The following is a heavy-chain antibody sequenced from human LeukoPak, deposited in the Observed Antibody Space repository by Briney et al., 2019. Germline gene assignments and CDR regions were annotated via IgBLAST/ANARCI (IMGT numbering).Heavy chain of an antibody. Sequence: GGSLRLSCSASGFTFSNYAMSWVRQAPGKGLEWVSAISGGGSSTYYADSVRGRFTISRENSKNTLYLQMNSLRGEDTAIYYCARGAYGDYDYWGQGTLVTVSS. CDR1: GFTFSNYA. CDR3: ARGAYGDYDY. V-gene: IGHV3-23*01. CDR2: ISGGGSST. D-gene: IGHD4-17*01. J-gene: IGHJ4*02.